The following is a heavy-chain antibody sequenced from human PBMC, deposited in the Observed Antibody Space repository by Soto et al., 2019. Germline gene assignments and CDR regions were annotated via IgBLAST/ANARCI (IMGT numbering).Heavy chain of an antibody. CDR3: ARHFYGSSPGVEDY. D-gene: IGHD2-15*01. V-gene: IGHV4-59*08. Sequence: SETLSLTCTVSGGSISSYYWSWIRQPPGKGLEWIGYIYYSGSTNYNPSLKSRVTISVDTSKNQFSLKLSSVTAADTAVYYCARHFYGSSPGVEDYWGQGTLVTVSS. J-gene: IGHJ4*02. CDR1: GGSISSYY. CDR2: IYYSGST.